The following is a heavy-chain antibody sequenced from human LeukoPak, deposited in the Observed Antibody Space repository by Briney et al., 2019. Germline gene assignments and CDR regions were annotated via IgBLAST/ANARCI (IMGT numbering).Heavy chain of an antibody. CDR2: FDPEDGET. CDR3: ATARVVLTIFGVVIGNWFDP. D-gene: IGHD3-3*01. V-gene: IGHV1-24*01. CDR1: GYTLTELS. Sequence: ASVKVSCKVSGYTLTELSMHWVRQAPGKGLEWMGGFDPEDGETIYAQKFQGRVTMTGDTSTDTAYMELSSLRSEDTAVYYCATARVVLTIFGVVIGNWFDPWGQGTLVTVSS. J-gene: IGHJ5*02.